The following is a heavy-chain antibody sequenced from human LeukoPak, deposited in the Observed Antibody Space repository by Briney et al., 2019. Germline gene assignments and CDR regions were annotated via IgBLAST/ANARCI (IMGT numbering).Heavy chain of an antibody. CDR1: GISLSSNY. J-gene: IGHJ4*02. CDR2: IHSRVAT. V-gene: IGHV3-66*01. Sequence: GGSLRLSCEASGISLSSNYMSWVRQAPGKGLEWVSVIHSRVATYYPASVMIRFTISTNETNNTLYLQISNLRAEDTAVYYCAREVWIRGSYFDYWGQGTLVTVSS. CDR3: AREVWIRGSYFDY. D-gene: IGHD3-16*01.